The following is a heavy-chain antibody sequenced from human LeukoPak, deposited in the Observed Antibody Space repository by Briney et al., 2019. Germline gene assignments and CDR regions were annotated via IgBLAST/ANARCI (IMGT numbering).Heavy chain of an antibody. D-gene: IGHD3-22*01. CDR3: ARDGVPGGYYPYYFDY. CDR2: ISYDGSNK. J-gene: IGHJ4*02. CDR1: GFTFSSYA. Sequence: GGSLRLSCAASGFTFSSYAMHWVRQAPGKGLEWVAVISYDGSNKYYADCVKGRFTISRDNSKNTLYLQMNSLRAEDTAVYYCARDGVPGGYYPYYFDYWGQGTLVTVSS. V-gene: IGHV3-30*04.